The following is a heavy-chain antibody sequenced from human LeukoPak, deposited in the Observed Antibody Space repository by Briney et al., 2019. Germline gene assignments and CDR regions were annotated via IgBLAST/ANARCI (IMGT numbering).Heavy chain of an antibody. CDR3: AKLPRASKPSEQWLIFDY. V-gene: IGHV3-30*18. CDR2: ISYDGSNK. CDR1: GFTFSSYG. J-gene: IGHJ4*02. D-gene: IGHD6-19*01. Sequence: PGRSLRLSCAASGFTFSSYGMHWVRQAPGKGLEWVAVISYDGSNKYYADSVKGRFTISRDNSKNTLYLQMNSLRAEDTAVYYCAKLPRASKPSEQWLIFDYWGQGTLVTVSS.